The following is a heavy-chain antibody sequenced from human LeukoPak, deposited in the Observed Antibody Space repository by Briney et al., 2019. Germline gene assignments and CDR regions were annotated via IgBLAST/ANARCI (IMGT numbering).Heavy chain of an antibody. CDR3: ARGFRITMVRGGRLHHNWFDP. D-gene: IGHD3-10*01. V-gene: IGHV1-46*01. Sequence: ASVKVSCKASGYTFTSYYMHWVRQAPGQGLEWMGIINPSGGSTSYAQKFQGRVTITRNTSISTAYMELSSLRSEDTAVYYCARGFRITMVRGGRLHHNWFDPWGQGTLVTVSS. CDR2: INPSGGST. J-gene: IGHJ5*02. CDR1: GYTFTSYY.